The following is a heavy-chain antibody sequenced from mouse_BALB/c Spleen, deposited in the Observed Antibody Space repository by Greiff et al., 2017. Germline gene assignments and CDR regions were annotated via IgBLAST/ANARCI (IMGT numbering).Heavy chain of an antibody. CDR2: ISYSGST. CDR1: GYSITSDYA. Sequence: DVKLVESGPGLVKPSQSLSLTCTVTGYSITSDYAWNWIRQFPGNQLEWMGYISYSGSTSYNPSLKSRISITRDTSKNQFFLQLNSVTTEDTATYYCAIGNYVAYWGQGTLVTVSA. D-gene: IGHD2-1*01. CDR3: AIGNYVAY. V-gene: IGHV3-2*02. J-gene: IGHJ3*01.